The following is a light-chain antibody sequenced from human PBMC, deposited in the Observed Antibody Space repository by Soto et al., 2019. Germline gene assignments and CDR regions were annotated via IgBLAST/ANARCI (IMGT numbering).Light chain of an antibody. Sequence: QSVLTQPASVSGSPGQSITISCTGTSSDVGGYNYVSWYQQHPGKAPKLMIYDVSNRPSGVSNRFSGSKSGNRASLTISGLQAEEEADYYCSSYASSSTLFGGGTKVTV. V-gene: IGLV2-14*01. CDR3: SSYASSSTL. J-gene: IGLJ2*01. CDR2: DVS. CDR1: SSDVGGYNY.